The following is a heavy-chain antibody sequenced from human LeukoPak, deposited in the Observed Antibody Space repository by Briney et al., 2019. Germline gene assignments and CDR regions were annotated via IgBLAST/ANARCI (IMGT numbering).Heavy chain of an antibody. Sequence: GGSLRLSCAASGFTFDDYAMHWVRQAPGKGLEWVSGISWNSGSIGYADSVKGRFTISRDNSKNTLYLQMNSLRAEDTAVYYCAKDMRGTVRKGPFDYWGQGTLVTVSS. CDR2: ISWNSGSI. D-gene: IGHD4-11*01. CDR1: GFTFDDYA. CDR3: AKDMRGTVRKGPFDY. J-gene: IGHJ4*02. V-gene: IGHV3-9*01.